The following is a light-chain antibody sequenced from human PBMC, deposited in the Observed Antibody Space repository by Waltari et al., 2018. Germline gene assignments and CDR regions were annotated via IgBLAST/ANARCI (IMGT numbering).Light chain of an antibody. Sequence: QSALTQPASVSGSPGQSLTISCTGSHTDVGAYGHVSWYQPPPGKAPKLIIYEVTDRPSGISNRFSASKSDATASLTISGLQPEDEATYYCSSCSYEPTTTVIFGGGTKVTVL. V-gene: IGLV2-14*01. CDR2: EVT. J-gene: IGLJ2*01. CDR1: HTDVGAYGH. CDR3: SSCSYEPTTTVI.